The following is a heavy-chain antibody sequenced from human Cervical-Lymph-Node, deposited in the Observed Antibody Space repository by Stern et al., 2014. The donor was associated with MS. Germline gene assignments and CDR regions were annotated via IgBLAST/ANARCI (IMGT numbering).Heavy chain of an antibody. V-gene: IGHV5-51*01. D-gene: IGHD6-19*01. CDR2: ISPVDSDA. Sequence: VQLVQSGAEVKKPGDSLKISCKGSGYSFTSYWIAWVRQMPGKGLEWMGIISPVDSDARYSPYFQGQVTFSVAKSVGTAYVQWNSLKASATAMYYCARQLSSEELDYWGQGTLVSVSS. CDR3: ARQLSSEELDY. J-gene: IGHJ4*02. CDR1: GYSFTSYW.